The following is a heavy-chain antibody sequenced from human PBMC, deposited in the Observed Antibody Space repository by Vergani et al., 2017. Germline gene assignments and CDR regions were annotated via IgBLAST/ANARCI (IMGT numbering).Heavy chain of an antibody. CDR1: GYTFTSYY. D-gene: IGHD3-10*01. V-gene: IGHV1-46*01. CDR2: INPSGGST. Sequence: QVQLVQSGAEVKKPGASVKVSCKASGYTFTSYYMHWVRQAPGQGLEWMGIINPSGGSTSYAQKFQGRVTMTRDKSTSTAYMELSSLRSEDTAVYYCARAYGSGSYYNSHFDYWGQGTLVTVSS. CDR3: ARAYGSGSYYNSHFDY. J-gene: IGHJ4*02.